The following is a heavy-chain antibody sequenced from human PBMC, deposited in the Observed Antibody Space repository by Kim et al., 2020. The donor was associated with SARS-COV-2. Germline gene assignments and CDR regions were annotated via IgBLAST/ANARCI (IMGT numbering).Heavy chain of an antibody. D-gene: IGHD3-10*01. J-gene: IGHJ4*02. CDR3: ARCRYYYGSGSYSELDY. Sequence: SETLSLTCTVSGGSISSYYWSWIRQPPGKGLEWIGYIYYSGSTNYNPSLKSRVTISVDTSKNQFSLKLSSVTAADTAVYYCARCRYYYGSGSYSELDYWGQGTLVTVSS. CDR2: IYYSGST. V-gene: IGHV4-59*01. CDR1: GGSISSYY.